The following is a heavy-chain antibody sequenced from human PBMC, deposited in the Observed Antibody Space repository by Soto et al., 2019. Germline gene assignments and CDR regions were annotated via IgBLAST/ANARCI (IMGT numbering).Heavy chain of an antibody. J-gene: IGHJ3*02. CDR3: ARDWRYRDAFDI. D-gene: IGHD5-12*01. Sequence: QVQLQESGPGLVKPSQTLSLTCTVSGGSISSGGYYWSWIRQHPGKGMEWTGYIYYSGSTYYNPSLKSRVTISVDTSKNQFSLKLSSVTAADTAVYYCARDWRYRDAFDIWGQGTMVTVSS. CDR1: GGSISSGGYY. V-gene: IGHV4-31*03. CDR2: IYYSGST.